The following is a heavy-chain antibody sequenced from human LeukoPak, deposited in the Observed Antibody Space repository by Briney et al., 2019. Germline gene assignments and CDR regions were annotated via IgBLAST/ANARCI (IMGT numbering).Heavy chain of an antibody. J-gene: IGHJ4*02. V-gene: IGHV3-21*01. Sequence: GGSLRLSCAASEFTFSSYSMNWVRQAPGKGLEWVSSISSSSSYIYYADSVKGRFTISRDNAKNSLYLQLNSLRAEDTAVYYCTREGITATADYWGQGTLVTVSS. D-gene: IGHD6-13*01. CDR1: EFTFSSYS. CDR3: TREGITATADY. CDR2: ISSSSSYI.